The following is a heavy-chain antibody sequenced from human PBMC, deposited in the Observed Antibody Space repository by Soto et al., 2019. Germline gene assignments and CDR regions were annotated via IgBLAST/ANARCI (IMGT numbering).Heavy chain of an antibody. CDR3: ARVRIVGAREIDF. D-gene: IGHD1-26*01. CDR2: ISGYNGDI. J-gene: IGHJ4*02. V-gene: IGHV1-18*04. Sequence: GASVKVSCKASGYTFNRHGITWVRQAPGQGLEWMGWISGYNGDINYEQKFQGRVTLSSDTLTSTVYLELKSLRFDDTAVYYCARVRIVGAREIDFWGQGTLVTVSS. CDR1: GYTFNRHG.